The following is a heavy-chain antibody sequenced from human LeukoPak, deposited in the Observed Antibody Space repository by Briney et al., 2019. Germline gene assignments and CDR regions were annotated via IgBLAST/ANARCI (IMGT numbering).Heavy chain of an antibody. J-gene: IGHJ5*02. CDR3: ARDVAVSEWDLRGDNWFDP. Sequence: SQTLSLTCTVSGGSISSGSYYRSWIRQPAGKGLEWIGRIYTSGSTNYNPSLKSRVTISVDTSKNQFSLKLSSVTAADTAVYYCARDVAVSEWDLRGDNWFDPWGQGTLVTVSS. CDR1: GGSISSGSYY. CDR2: IYTSGST. D-gene: IGHD1-26*01. V-gene: IGHV4-61*02.